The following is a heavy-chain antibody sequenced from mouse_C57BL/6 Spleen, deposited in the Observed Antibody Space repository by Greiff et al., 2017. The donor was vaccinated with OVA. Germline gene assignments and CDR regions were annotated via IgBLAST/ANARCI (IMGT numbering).Heavy chain of an antibody. CDR2: ISSGSSTI. D-gene: IGHD1-1*01. V-gene: IGHV5-17*01. J-gene: IGHJ3*01. Sequence: EVQLLESGGGLVKPGGSLKLSCAASGFTFSDYGMHWVRQAPEKGLEWVAYISSGSSTIYYADTVKGRFTISRYNAKNTLFLQMTSLRSEDTAMYYCARQDYYGSSWFAYWGQGTLVTVSA. CDR3: ARQDYYGSSWFAY. CDR1: GFTFSDYG.